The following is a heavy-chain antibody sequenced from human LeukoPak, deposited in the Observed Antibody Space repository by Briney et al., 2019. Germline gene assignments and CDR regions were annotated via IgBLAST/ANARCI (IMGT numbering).Heavy chain of an antibody. CDR1: GYTFTSYY. V-gene: IGHV1-8*01. CDR3: ARRLLAAAGGIDY. CDR2: MNPNSGNT. D-gene: IGHD6-13*01. J-gene: IGHJ4*02. Sequence: ASVNVSCKASGYTFTSYYINWVRRATGQGLEWMGWMNPNSGNTGYAQKFQGRVTMTRNTSIRTAYMELSRLRSEDPAVYCCARRLLAAAGGIDYWGQGTLVTVSS.